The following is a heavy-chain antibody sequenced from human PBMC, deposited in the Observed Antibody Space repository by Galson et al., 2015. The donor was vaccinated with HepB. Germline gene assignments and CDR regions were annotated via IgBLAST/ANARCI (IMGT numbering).Heavy chain of an antibody. J-gene: IGHJ4*02. Sequence: SLRLSCAASGFTFSSYGMHWVRQAPGKGLEWVAVIWYDGSNKYYADSVKGRFTISRDNSKNTLYLQMNSLRAEDTAVYYCARDGDGSSGPFDYWGQGTLVTVSS. D-gene: IGHD6-6*01. CDR3: ARDGDGSSGPFDY. CDR1: GFTFSSYG. V-gene: IGHV3-33*01. CDR2: IWYDGSNK.